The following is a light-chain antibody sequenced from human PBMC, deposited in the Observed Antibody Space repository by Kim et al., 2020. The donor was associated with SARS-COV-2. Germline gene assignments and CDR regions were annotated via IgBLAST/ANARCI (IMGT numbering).Light chain of an antibody. CDR3: QSYDFRLDGFV. Sequence: RVVIICRAPNSNHVAAYNEYCCQQLPASAPEHLIDNSDNRPSGVPDRFSGAKSDTSASLVISGLLTADEADYYCQSYDFRLDGFVFGTGTKVTVL. CDR1: NSNHVAAYN. J-gene: IGLJ1*01. CDR2: NSD. V-gene: IGLV1-40*01.